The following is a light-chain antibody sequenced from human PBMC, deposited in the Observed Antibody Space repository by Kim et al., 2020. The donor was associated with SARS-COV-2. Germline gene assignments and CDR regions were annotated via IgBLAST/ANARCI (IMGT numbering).Light chain of an antibody. Sequence: PGERATLSCKASRTVSTPFLAWYQQKPGQRPRLVIYGSYNRATDIPDRFSGSASGTDFTLTISRLEPEDFAVYYCQQYGTAPYTFGRGTK. CDR2: GSY. J-gene: IGKJ2*01. CDR3: QQYGTAPYT. CDR1: RTVSTPF. V-gene: IGKV3-20*01.